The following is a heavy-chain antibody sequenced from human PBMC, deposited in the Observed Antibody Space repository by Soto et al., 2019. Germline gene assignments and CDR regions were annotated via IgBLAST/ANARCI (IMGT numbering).Heavy chain of an antibody. CDR3: ARRAPSELPSNWLDT. CDR2: IFPSGST. Sequence: QVQLQESGPGLVKPSGPLSLTCAVSSDSIRSSNCWSWVRHPPGQGLEWIGEIFPSGSTNYNPSLVSRVTISVDKSKYQFSLDLSSVTAAATAVYYCARRAPSELPSNWLDTCGQGILVIVSS. J-gene: IGHJ5*02. D-gene: IGHD2-15*01. CDR1: SDSIRSSNC. V-gene: IGHV4-4*02.